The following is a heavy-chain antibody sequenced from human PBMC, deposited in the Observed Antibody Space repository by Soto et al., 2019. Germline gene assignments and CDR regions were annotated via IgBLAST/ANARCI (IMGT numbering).Heavy chain of an antibody. CDR2: IYHSGST. CDR3: ARRYGGAFDS. J-gene: IGHJ3*02. CDR1: GGSISSGGYS. Sequence: PSETLSLTCSVSGGSISSGGYSWSWIRQPPGKGLEWIGYIYHSGSTYYNPSLKCRVTISVDTSKDQFALKLSSVSAADTAVYYCARRYGGAFDSWGQGTMVTVS. D-gene: IGHD3-10*01. V-gene: IGHV4-30-2*01.